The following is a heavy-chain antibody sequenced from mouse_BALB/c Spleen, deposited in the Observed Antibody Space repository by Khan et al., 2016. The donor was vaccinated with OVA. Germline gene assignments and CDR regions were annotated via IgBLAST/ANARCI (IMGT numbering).Heavy chain of an antibody. J-gene: IGHJ3*01. Sequence: QIQLVQSGAELVKPGASVKLSCKASGYTFTSYDINWVRQRPEQGLAWIGWMFPGDGNTKYNENFKGKATLPTDKSSSTAYMQLRRLTSEDSGAYFCARRGYGWFAYWGQGTLVTVSA. CDR1: GYTFTSYD. V-gene: IGHV1S56*01. CDR2: MFPGDGNT. D-gene: IGHD2-14*01. CDR3: ARRGYGWFAY.